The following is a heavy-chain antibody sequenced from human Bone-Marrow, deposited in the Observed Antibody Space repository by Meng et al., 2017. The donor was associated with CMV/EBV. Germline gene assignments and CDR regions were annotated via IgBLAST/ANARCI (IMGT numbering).Heavy chain of an antibody. Sequence: GESLKISCAASGFTFSSYAMSWVRQAPGKGLEWVSAISGSGGSTYYADSVKGRFTISRDNSKNTLYLQMNSLRAEDTAVYYCARDYSYFQHWGQGTLVTVSS. CDR1: GFTFSSYA. CDR2: ISGSGGST. V-gene: IGHV3-23*01. CDR3: ARDYSYFQH. D-gene: IGHD2-21*01. J-gene: IGHJ1*01.